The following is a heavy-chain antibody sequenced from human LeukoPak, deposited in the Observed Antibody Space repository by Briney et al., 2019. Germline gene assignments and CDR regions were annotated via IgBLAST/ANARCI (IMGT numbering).Heavy chain of an antibody. CDR3: ASGYYYDSSGGNFDY. Sequence: SETLSLTCTVSDYSISSGYYWGWIRQPPGKGLEWLGTIYHSGSTYYNPSLKSRVTISVDTSKNQFSLKLSSVTAADTAVYYCASGYYYDSSGGNFDYWGQGTLVTVSS. CDR2: IYHSGST. D-gene: IGHD3-22*01. J-gene: IGHJ4*02. V-gene: IGHV4-38-2*02. CDR1: DYSISSGYY.